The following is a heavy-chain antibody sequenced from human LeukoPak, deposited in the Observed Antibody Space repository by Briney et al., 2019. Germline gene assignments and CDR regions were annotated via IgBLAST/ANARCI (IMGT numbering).Heavy chain of an antibody. CDR3: AMAYSSSWYYFDY. V-gene: IGHV4-59*01. CDR1: GDSTSNYY. J-gene: IGHJ4*02. D-gene: IGHD6-13*01. CDR2: IYYSGST. Sequence: SETLSLTCTVSGDSTSNYYWSWIRQPPGKGLEWIGYIYYSGSTNYNPSLKSRVTIAVDTSKNQFSLRLNSVTAADTAVYYCAMAYSSSWYYFDYWGQGTLVTVSS.